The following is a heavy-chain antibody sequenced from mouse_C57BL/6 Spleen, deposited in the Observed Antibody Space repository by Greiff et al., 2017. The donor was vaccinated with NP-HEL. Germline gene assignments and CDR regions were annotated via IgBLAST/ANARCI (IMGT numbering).Heavy chain of an antibody. Sequence: QVQLQQPGAELVRPGSSVKLSCKASGYTFTSYWMHWVKQRPIQGLEWIGNIDPSDSETHYNQKFKDKATLTVDKSSSTAYMQLSSLTSEDSAVYYCALSTMVTVWYFDVWGTGTTVTVSS. CDR2: IDPSDSET. CDR1: GYTFTSYW. CDR3: ALSTMVTVWYFDV. D-gene: IGHD2-2*01. V-gene: IGHV1-52*01. J-gene: IGHJ1*03.